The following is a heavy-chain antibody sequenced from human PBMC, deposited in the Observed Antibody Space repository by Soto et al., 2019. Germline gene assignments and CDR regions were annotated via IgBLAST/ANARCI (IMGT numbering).Heavy chain of an antibody. CDR1: GFTFSIYG. J-gene: IGHJ4*02. CDR2: ISYDGSNK. D-gene: IGHD3-22*01. Sequence: GASLRPSCAASGFTFSIYGMHRLRQAPGKGLEWVAVISYDGSNKYYADSVKGRFTISRDNSKNTLYLQMNSLRAEDTAVYYCAKDSKAGSMIVRYLMIVYWGQ. CDR3: AKDSKAGSMIVRYLMIVY. V-gene: IGHV3-30*18.